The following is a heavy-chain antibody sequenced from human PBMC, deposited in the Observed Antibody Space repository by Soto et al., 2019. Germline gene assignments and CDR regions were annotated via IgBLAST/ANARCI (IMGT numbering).Heavy chain of an antibody. J-gene: IGHJ4*02. CDR1: GFTFSSYA. Sequence: EVQLVESGGGLVKPGGSLRLSCAASGFTFSSYAMNWVRQAPGRGLEWVSSISRSSSYIYYADSVKGRFTISRDNAKNSLYLQMNSLRAEDTAVYYCASIWQQDYWGQGTLVTVSS. CDR2: ISRSSSYI. V-gene: IGHV3-21*01. D-gene: IGHD2-21*01. CDR3: ASIWQQDY.